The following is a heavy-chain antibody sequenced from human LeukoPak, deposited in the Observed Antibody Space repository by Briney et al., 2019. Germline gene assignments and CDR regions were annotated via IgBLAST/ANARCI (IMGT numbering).Heavy chain of an antibody. Sequence: PGGTLRLSCAASGFTFSSYGMSWVRQAPGKGLEWVSYISSSGSTIYYADSVKGRFTISRDNAKNSLYLQMNSLRAEDTAVYYCAREGGLGYCSSTSCFPGHFDYWGQGTLVTVSS. D-gene: IGHD2-2*01. CDR2: ISSSGSTI. V-gene: IGHV3-48*04. J-gene: IGHJ4*02. CDR3: AREGGLGYCSSTSCFPGHFDY. CDR1: GFTFSSYG.